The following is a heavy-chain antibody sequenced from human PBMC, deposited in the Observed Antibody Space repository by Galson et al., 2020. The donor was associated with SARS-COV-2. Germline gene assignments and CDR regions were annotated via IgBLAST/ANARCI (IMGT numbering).Heavy chain of an antibody. CDR3: ARETDDNTSSWYGY. J-gene: IGHJ4*02. V-gene: IGHV3-30*12. CDR2: LPYDGTTK. Sequence: GGSLRPYCAASGFTFSRSAMHWVRQAPGKRLEWMAILPYDGTTKYNSDPVKGRFTISRDNSKNTRYLQMNRLRPDDTGVHYCARETDDNTSSWYGYWVQGTQVTVSS. CDR1: GFTFSRSA. D-gene: IGHD6-13*01.